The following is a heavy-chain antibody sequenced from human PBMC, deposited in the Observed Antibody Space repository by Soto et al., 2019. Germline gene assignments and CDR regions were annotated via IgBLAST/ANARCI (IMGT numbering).Heavy chain of an antibody. J-gene: IGHJ4*02. Sequence: GGSLRLSCAASGFTFSSYGMHWVRQAPGKGLEWVAVIWYDGSNKYYADSVKGRFTISRDNSKNTLYLQMNSLRAEDTAVYYCARDPAHSGNEYYFDYWGQGTLVTVSS. D-gene: IGHD3-10*01. CDR3: ARDPAHSGNEYYFDY. CDR2: IWYDGSNK. CDR1: GFTFSSYG. V-gene: IGHV3-33*01.